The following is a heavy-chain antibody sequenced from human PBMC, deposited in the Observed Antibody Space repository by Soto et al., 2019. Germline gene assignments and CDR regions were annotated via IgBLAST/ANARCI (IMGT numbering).Heavy chain of an antibody. CDR3: ARDTAENEYMWGSSSSCDY. D-gene: IGHD3-16*01. CDR2: ITSSSSYI. CDR1: GFTFSSYR. Sequence: EVQLVESGGGLVKPGGSLRLSCAASGFTFSSYRMNWVRQAPGKGLEWVSSITSSSSYIYYADSVKGRFPISRDNGKNAHYLQMNSLRAEDTAVYYYARDTAENEYMWGSSSSCDYWGQGTLVAVSS. J-gene: IGHJ4*02. V-gene: IGHV3-21*01.